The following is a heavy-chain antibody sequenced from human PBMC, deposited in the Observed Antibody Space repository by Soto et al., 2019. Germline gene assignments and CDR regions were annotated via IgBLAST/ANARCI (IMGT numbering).Heavy chain of an antibody. CDR1: GLTFSRAD. D-gene: IGHD3-3*01. J-gene: IGHJ4*02. CDR2: SGGSDLST. Sequence: EVQLLESGGGLVQPGGSLRLSCVVSGLTFSRADLSWVRQPPGKGLEWVSASGGSDLSTHYVDSVKGRFTISRDSSKNTLCLQMNRLVAEDTAFYYFLAPSLKYWGQGTLVTVSS. CDR3: LAPSLKY. V-gene: IGHV3-23*01.